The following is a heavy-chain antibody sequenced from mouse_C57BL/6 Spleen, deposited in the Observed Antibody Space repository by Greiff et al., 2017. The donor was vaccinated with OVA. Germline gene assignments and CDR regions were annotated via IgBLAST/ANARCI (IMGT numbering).Heavy chain of an antibody. Sequence: EVQVVESGGDLVKPGGSLKLSCAASGFTFSSYGMSWVRQTPDKRLEWVATISSGGSYTYYPDSVKGRFTISRDNAKNTLYLQMSSLKSEDTAMYYCARGDSRIAYWGQGTLVTVSA. V-gene: IGHV5-6*01. CDR1: GFTFSSYG. CDR2: ISSGGSYT. CDR3: ARGDSRIAY. J-gene: IGHJ3*01.